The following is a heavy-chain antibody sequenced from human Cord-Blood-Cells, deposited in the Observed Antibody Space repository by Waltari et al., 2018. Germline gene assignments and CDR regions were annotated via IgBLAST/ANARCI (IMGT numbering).Heavy chain of an antibody. V-gene: IGHV4-34*01. CDR1: GGSFSGYY. Sequence: QVQLQQWGAGLLKPSETLSLTCAVYGGSFSGYYWSWIRQPPGKGLEWIGEINHSGSTNYNPSLKSRVTISVDTSKNQFSLKLGSVTAADTAVYYCARPTVPAATAYFDLWGRGTLVTVSS. CDR3: ARPTVPAATAYFDL. CDR2: INHSGST. J-gene: IGHJ2*01. D-gene: IGHD2-2*01.